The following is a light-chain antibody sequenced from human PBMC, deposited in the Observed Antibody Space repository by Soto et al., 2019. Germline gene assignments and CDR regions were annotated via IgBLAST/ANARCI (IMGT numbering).Light chain of an antibody. CDR3: SSFTSRNTLV. CDR1: SSDVGSYNY. V-gene: IGLV2-14*01. J-gene: IGLJ2*01. CDR2: EVS. Sequence: QSALTQPASVSGAPGQSITISCTGSSSDVGSYNYVSWYQQYPGKAPKLMIYEVSNRPSGVSNRFSGSKSGNTASLTISGLQSEDEGDYYCSSFTSRNTLVFGGGTKLTVL.